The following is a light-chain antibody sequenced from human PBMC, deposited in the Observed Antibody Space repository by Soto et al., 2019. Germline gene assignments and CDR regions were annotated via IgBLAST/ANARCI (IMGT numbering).Light chain of an antibody. V-gene: IGKV3-20*01. J-gene: IGKJ1*01. CDR3: QHYANSLWT. CDR2: GAS. CDR1: QSITGTY. Sequence: DIVLTQSPCTLSLSPGERSTLSCWASQSITGTYLAWYQQKPGPAPRLLIYGASSRATGIPDRFSGSGSGTDFSLTNSGLEPEDYAVYYCQHYANSLWTFGQGTKVEIK.